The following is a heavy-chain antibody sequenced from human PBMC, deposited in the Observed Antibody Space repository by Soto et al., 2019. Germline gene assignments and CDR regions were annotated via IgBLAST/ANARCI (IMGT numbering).Heavy chain of an antibody. J-gene: IGHJ5*02. CDR3: ARGLYYYDSSGYYFEGNWFDP. D-gene: IGHD3-22*01. CDR2: IYYSGST. Sequence: SETLSLTCTVSGVSISSYYWSWIRQPPGKGLEWIGYIYYSGSTNYNPSLKSRVTISVDTSKNQFSLKLSSVTAADTAVYYCARGLYYYDSSGYYFEGNWFDPWGQGTLVTVSS. V-gene: IGHV4-59*01. CDR1: GVSISSYY.